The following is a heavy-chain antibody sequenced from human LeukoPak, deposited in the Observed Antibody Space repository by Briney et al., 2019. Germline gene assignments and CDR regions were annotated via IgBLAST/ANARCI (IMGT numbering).Heavy chain of an antibody. V-gene: IGHV1-69*05. CDR3: ARTDYYDILTGPDPHWYFDL. Sequence: SGKVSCKASGGTFSSYAISWVRQAPGQGLEWMGRIIPIFGTANYAQKFQGRVTITTDESTSTAYMELSSLRSEDTAVYYCARTDYYDILTGPDPHWYFDLWGRGTLVTVSS. CDR1: GGTFSSYA. D-gene: IGHD3-9*01. CDR2: IIPIFGTA. J-gene: IGHJ2*01.